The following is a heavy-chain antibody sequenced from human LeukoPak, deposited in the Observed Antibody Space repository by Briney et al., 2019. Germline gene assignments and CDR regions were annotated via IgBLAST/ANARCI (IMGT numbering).Heavy chain of an antibody. CDR1: GFTFSSYS. CDR3: VRGNPRQQGFAY. CDR2: ISSDSSYT. D-gene: IGHD6-13*01. Sequence: NPGGSLRLSCAGSGFTFSSYSLNWVRQAPGKGLKWVSSISSDSSYTYYADSLKGRFTISRDNAKNSLYLQMNSLRAEDTAVYYCVRGNPRQQGFAYWGQGTLVTVSS. J-gene: IGHJ4*02. V-gene: IGHV3-21*04.